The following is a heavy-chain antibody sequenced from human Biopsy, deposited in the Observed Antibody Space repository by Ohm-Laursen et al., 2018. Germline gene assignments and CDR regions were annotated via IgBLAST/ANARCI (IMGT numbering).Heavy chain of an antibody. D-gene: IGHD4-17*01. CDR1: GYTFRNYG. J-gene: IGHJ3*02. CDR2: INPYNGKP. V-gene: IGHV1-18*01. Sequence: GASVKVSCNASGYTFRNYGISWVRQAPGQGLEWMGWINPYNGKPNYAEKVQGRVTMTTDTSTSTAYMELRSLTSDDTAVYYCARPSTVTRAFDIWGQGTMVTVSS. CDR3: ARPSTVTRAFDI.